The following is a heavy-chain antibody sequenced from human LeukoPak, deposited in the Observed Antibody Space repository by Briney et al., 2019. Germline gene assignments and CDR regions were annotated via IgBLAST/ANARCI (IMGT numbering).Heavy chain of an antibody. Sequence: GGSLRLSCAASGFTFSNYWVSWVRQAPGKGLEWVAKIKQDGSEKYYVDSVKGRFTISRDNAKNSLYLQMNSLRAEDTAVYYCARARYSGSYIDYWGQGTLVTVSS. D-gene: IGHD3-10*01. CDR1: GFTFSNYW. J-gene: IGHJ4*02. CDR2: IKQDGSEK. CDR3: ARARYSGSYIDY. V-gene: IGHV3-7*01.